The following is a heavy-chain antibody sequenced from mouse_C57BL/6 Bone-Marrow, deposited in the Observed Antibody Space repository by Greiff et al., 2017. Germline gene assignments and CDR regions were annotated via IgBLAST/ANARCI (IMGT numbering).Heavy chain of an antibody. J-gene: IGHJ3*01. CDR3: ARGLPTWFAY. D-gene: IGHD2-2*01. CDR1: GYTFTSYG. CDR2: IYPRSGNT. Sequence: VQLQQSGAELARPGASVKLSCKASGYTFTSYGISWVKQRTGQGLEWIGEIYPRSGNTYYNEKFKGKATLTADKSSSTAYMELRRLTSEDSAVYFCARGLPTWFAYWGQGTLVTVSA. V-gene: IGHV1-81*01.